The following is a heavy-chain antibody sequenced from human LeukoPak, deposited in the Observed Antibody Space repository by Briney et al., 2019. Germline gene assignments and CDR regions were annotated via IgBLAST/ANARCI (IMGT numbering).Heavy chain of an antibody. J-gene: IGHJ6*04. CDR2: ISSSGSTI. D-gene: IGHD3-10*02. V-gene: IGHV3-48*03. CDR1: GFTFSSYE. Sequence: PGGSLRLPCAASGFTFSSYEMNWVRQAPGEGLEWVSYISSSGSTIYYADSVKGRFTISRDNAKNSLYLQMNSLRAEDTAVYYCAELGITMIGGVWGKGTTVTISS. CDR3: AELGITMIGGV.